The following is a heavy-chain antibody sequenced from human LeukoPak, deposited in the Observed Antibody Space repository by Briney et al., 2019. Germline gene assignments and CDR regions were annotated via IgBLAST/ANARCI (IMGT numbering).Heavy chain of an antibody. J-gene: IGHJ4*02. CDR2: ISSSGGTI. CDR1: RFTFSIYE. V-gene: IGHV3-48*03. CDR3: ARDVKGRWELLGSHDY. D-gene: IGHD1-26*01. Sequence: GGSLRLSCAASRFTFSIYEMNWVRQAPGKGLEWVSYISSSGGTIYYADSVKGRFTISRDNARNSLYLQMNSLRAEDTAVYYCARDVKGRWELLGSHDYWGQGTLVTVSS.